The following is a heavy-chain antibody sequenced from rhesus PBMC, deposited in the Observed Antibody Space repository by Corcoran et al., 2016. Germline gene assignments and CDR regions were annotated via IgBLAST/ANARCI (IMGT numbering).Heavy chain of an antibody. CDR3: ARVPGGY. J-gene: IGHJ4*01. D-gene: IGHD3-34*01. V-gene: IGHV2S1*01. CDR1: GFSLSTSGIG. Sequence: QVTLKESGPALVKPTQTLTLTCPFSGFSLSTSGIGVVCIRQPPGKALEWLASIYWNDEKYYRTSLKSRLTISKDTSKNQVVLTMTNMDPVDTATYYCARVPGGYWGQGVLVTVSS. CDR2: IYWNDEK.